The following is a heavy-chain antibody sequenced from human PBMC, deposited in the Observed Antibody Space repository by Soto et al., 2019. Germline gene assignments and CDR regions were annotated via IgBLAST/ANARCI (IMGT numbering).Heavy chain of an antibody. CDR3: AKERPTTTAFDY. Sequence: GGSLRLSCAASGFTFGRDGMSWVRQAPGKGLEWVSLITDNGGSTYYADSVKGRFTISRDNTKNTLFLQMNSLRAEDTAVYYCAKERPTTTAFDYWGQGALVTVSS. CDR2: ITDNGGST. D-gene: IGHD4-17*01. J-gene: IGHJ4*02. V-gene: IGHV3-23*01. CDR1: GFTFGRDG.